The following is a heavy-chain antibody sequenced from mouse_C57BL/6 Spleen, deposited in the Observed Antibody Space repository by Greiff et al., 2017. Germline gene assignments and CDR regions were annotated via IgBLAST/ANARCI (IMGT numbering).Heavy chain of an antibody. CDR1: GYTFTSYW. V-gene: IGHV1-64*01. CDR2: IHPNSGST. J-gene: IGHJ1*03. Sequence: VQLQQPGAELVKPGASVKLSCKASGYTFTSYWMHWVKQRPGQGLEWIGMIHPNSGSTNYNEKFKSKATLTVDKSSSTAYMQLSSLASEDSAVYYCARDYGNSGWYFDVWGTAPTVTVAT. D-gene: IGHD2-1*01. CDR3: ARDYGNSGWYFDV.